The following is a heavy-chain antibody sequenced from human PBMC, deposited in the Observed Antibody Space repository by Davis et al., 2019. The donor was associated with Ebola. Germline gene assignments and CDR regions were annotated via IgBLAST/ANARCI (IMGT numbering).Heavy chain of an antibody. D-gene: IGHD2-15*01. CDR2: ISAYNGNT. V-gene: IGHV1-18*04. J-gene: IGHJ4*02. Sequence: ASVKVSCKASGYTFTGYYMHWVRQAPGQGLEWMGWISAYNGNTNYAQKLQGRVTMTTDTSTSTAYMELRSLRSDDTAVYYCARGYCSGGSCYSPDYWGQGTLVTVSS. CDR3: ARGYCSGGSCYSPDY. CDR1: GYTFTGYY.